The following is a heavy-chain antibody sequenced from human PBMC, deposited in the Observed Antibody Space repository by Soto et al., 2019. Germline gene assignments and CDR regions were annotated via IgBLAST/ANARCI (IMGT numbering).Heavy chain of an antibody. CDR2: IYYSGSS. Sequence: SETLCFACSLSAGSINIGDYYWSGIRQSPGKGLEWIGYIYYSGSSYYNPSLKSRSTISIDTSKNQFFLDVDSVTAADTAVYYCARLYTGYEAFDYWGQGTMVTVSS. CDR1: AGSINIGDYY. D-gene: IGHD5-12*01. V-gene: IGHV4-30-4*01. J-gene: IGHJ4*02. CDR3: ARLYTGYEAFDY.